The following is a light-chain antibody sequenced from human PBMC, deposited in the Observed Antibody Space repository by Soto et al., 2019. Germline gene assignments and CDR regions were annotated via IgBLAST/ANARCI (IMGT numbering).Light chain of an antibody. CDR2: EVN. CDR1: TSDIGGYDY. CDR3: SSHGGNSPYV. Sequence: QSALTQPPSASGSPGQSVAISCTGTTSDIGGYDYVSWYQQHPGKAPKLMIYEVNKRPSGVPDRFSGSKSGNTASLTVSGLQAEDEADYYCSSHGGNSPYVFGTGTPLTVL. J-gene: IGLJ1*01. V-gene: IGLV2-8*01.